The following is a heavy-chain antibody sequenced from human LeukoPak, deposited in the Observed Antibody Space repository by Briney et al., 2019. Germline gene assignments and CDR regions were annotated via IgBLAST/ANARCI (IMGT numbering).Heavy chain of an antibody. CDR2: IYYSGST. Sequence: SETLSLTCTVSGGSISGSSCYWGWIRQPPGKGLEWIGRIYYSGSTYYNPSLKSRVTISVDTSKNQFSLKLSSVTAADTAVYYCARDPYYDFWSGWVYYFDYWGQGTLVTVSS. CDR1: GGSISGSSCY. V-gene: IGHV4-39*07. J-gene: IGHJ4*02. CDR3: ARDPYYDFWSGWVYYFDY. D-gene: IGHD3-3*01.